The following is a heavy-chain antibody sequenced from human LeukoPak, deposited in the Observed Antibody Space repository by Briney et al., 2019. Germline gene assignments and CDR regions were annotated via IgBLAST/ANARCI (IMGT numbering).Heavy chain of an antibody. Sequence: GASLKVSCKASGYTFTDYYVHWVRQAPGQGLEWMGWINPSSGGTNSAQQFQGRVTMARDTSTSTAYMELSRLTSDDTAMYYCARAAPRDYAGGSWFFDWFDPWGQGTLVTVSS. J-gene: IGHJ5*02. V-gene: IGHV1-2*02. D-gene: IGHD2-15*01. CDR2: INPSSGGT. CDR1: GYTFTDYY. CDR3: ARAAPRDYAGGSWFFDWFDP.